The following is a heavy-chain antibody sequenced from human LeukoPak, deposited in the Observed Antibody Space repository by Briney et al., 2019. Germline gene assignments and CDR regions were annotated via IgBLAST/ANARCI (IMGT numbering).Heavy chain of an antibody. CDR3: ARRYGSGANTDWFDP. D-gene: IGHD3-10*01. CDR2: IDYSGTT. V-gene: IGHV4-30-4*08. J-gene: IGHJ5*02. Sequence: PSETLSLTCTVSGGSISSGDHHWSWLRQPPGKGPEWIAYIDYSGTTYYNPSLKSRLTISLDTSKNQFSLKLSSVTAADTAVYYCARRYGSGANTDWFDPWGQGTLVTVSS. CDR1: GGSISSGDHH.